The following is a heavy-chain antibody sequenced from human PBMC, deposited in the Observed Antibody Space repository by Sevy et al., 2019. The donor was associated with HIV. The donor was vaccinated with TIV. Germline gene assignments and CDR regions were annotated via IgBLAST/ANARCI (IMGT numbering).Heavy chain of an antibody. Sequence: GGSPRLSCAASGFTFSSYWMSWVRQAPGKGLEWVANIKQDGSEKYYVDSVKGRFTISRDNAKNSLYLQMNSLRAEDTAVYYCASDLRGFWSGYFAGYWGQGTLVTVSS. D-gene: IGHD3-3*01. CDR2: IKQDGSEK. CDR3: ASDLRGFWSGYFAGY. CDR1: GFTFSSYW. V-gene: IGHV3-7*03. J-gene: IGHJ4*02.